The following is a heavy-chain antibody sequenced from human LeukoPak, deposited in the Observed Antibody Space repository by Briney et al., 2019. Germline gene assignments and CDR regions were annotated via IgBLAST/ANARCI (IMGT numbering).Heavy chain of an antibody. Sequence: ASVKVSCKASGGTFSSYAISWVRQAPGQGLEWMGWINTNTGNPTYAQGFTGRFVFSLDTSVSTAYLQISSLKAEDTAVYYCARDLGATQGYYYYGMDVWGQGTTVTVSS. CDR3: ARDLGATQGYYYYGMDV. V-gene: IGHV7-4-1*02. CDR1: GGTFSSYA. CDR2: INTNTGNP. J-gene: IGHJ6*02. D-gene: IGHD1-26*01.